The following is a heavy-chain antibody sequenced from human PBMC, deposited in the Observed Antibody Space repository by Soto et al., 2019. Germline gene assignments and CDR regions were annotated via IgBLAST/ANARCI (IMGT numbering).Heavy chain of an antibody. Sequence: QVQLVESGGGVVQPGRSLRLSCAASGFTFSSYGMHWVRQAPGKGLEWGAVIWYDGSNKYYADSVKGRFTISRDNSKNTLYLQMNSLRAEDTAVYYCARVILRFHYYYGMDVWGQVTTVTVSS. CDR2: IWYDGSNK. D-gene: IGHD4-17*01. J-gene: IGHJ6*02. V-gene: IGHV3-33*01. CDR3: ARVILRFHYYYGMDV. CDR1: GFTFSSYG.